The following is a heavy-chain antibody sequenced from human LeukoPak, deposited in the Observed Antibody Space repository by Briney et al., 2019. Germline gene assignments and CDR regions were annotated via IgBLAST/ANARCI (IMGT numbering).Heavy chain of an antibody. J-gene: IGHJ4*02. Sequence: SETLSLTCTVSGYSISSGYYWGWIRQPPGKGLEWIGSIYHSGSTYYNPSLKSRVTISVDTSKNQFSLKLSSVTAADTAVYYCARDPRDGYTFPYFDYWGQGTLVTVSS. V-gene: IGHV4-38-2*02. CDR1: GYSISSGYY. CDR3: ARDPRDGYTFPYFDY. D-gene: IGHD5-24*01. CDR2: IYHSGST.